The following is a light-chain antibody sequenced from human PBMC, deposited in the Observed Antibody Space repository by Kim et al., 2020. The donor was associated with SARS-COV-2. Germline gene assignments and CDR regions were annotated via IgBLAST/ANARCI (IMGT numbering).Light chain of an antibody. CDR2: GKY. CDR1: SLRDYY. Sequence: LGLTVRLTCQGDSLRDYYATWYQQRPGQAPVLVLYGKYNRPSGIPDRFSGSASGNTASLTITGAQAEDEADYYCNSRDSSGDHVVFGGGTQLTVL. CDR3: NSRDSSGDHVV. J-gene: IGLJ3*02. V-gene: IGLV3-19*01.